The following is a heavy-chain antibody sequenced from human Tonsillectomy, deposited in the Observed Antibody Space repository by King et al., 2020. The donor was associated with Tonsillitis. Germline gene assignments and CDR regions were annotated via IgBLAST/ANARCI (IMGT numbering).Heavy chain of an antibody. D-gene: IGHD2-15*01. Sequence: VQLQESGPGLVKPSQTLSLTCTVSNGSINSGGYFWSWIRQHPGKGLEWIGYIYYSGSTYFNPSLKSRVTMSVDTSKNQFSLKLSSVTAADTAVYYCAGGVAVVVAAIDWFDPWGQGTLVTVSS. CDR3: AGGVAVVVAAIDWFDP. V-gene: IGHV4-31*03. CDR1: NGSINSGGYF. J-gene: IGHJ5*02. CDR2: IYYSGST.